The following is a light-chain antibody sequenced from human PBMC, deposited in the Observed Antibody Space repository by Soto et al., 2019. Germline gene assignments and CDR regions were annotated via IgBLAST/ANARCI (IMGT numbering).Light chain of an antibody. CDR3: LQLIDYPLT. V-gene: IGKV1-9*01. CDR2: PAS. Sequence: DIQLTQSPSFLSASVGDRITITCRASQGVRSYLAWYQQKPGKAPNLLIYPASTLQSGVPSRFSGSESGSEFTLTISCLRPEDFATYYCLQLIDYPLTFGGGTKVEIK. J-gene: IGKJ4*01. CDR1: QGVRSY.